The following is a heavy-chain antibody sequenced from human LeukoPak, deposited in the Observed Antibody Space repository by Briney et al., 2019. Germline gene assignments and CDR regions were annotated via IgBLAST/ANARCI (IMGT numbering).Heavy chain of an antibody. D-gene: IGHD3-22*01. CDR3: ASGAIYYDSSGYYYLPDY. Sequence: SVKVSCKASGGAFSSYAISWVRQAPGQGLEWMGGIIPIFGTANYAQKFQGGVTITADESTSTAYMELSSLRSEDTAVYYCASGAIYYDSSGYYYLPDYWSQGTLVTVSS. V-gene: IGHV1-69*13. J-gene: IGHJ4*02. CDR1: GGAFSSYA. CDR2: IIPIFGTA.